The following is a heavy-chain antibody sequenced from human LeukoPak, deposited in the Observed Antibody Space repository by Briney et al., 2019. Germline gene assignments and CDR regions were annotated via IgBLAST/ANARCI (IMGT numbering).Heavy chain of an antibody. D-gene: IGHD3-22*01. CDR1: GFTFSSYG. CDR2: ISYDGSNK. CDR3: AKQAYDSPRTDFDY. Sequence: PGRSLRLSCAASGFTFSSYGMHWVRRAPGKGLEWVAVISYDGSNKYYADSVKGRFTISRDNSKNTLHLQMNSLRAEDTAIYYCAKQAYDSPRTDFDYWGQGTLVTVSS. V-gene: IGHV3-30*18. J-gene: IGHJ4*02.